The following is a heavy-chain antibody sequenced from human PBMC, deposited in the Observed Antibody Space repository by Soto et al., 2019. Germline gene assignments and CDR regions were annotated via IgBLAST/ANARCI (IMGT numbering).Heavy chain of an antibody. CDR3: ARDRQLVQDWFDP. V-gene: IGHV3-21*01. CDR2: ITSGSDYM. CDR1: RFTFSSYN. J-gene: IGHJ5*02. Sequence: GGSLRLSCAASRFTFSSYNMNWVRQAPGKGLEWVSLITSGSDYMFYADSVKGRFTIARDNAENSLYLQMNSLRAEDTAVYYWARDRQLVQDWFDPWGQGTLVTVSS. D-gene: IGHD6-13*01.